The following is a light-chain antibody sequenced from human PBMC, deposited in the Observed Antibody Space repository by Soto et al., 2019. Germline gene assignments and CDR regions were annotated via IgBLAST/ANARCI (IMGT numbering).Light chain of an antibody. J-gene: IGKJ2*01. Sequence: DIQMTQSPSTLSASVGDRVTITCRASQSISNWLAWYQQKPGKAPKLLIYDASSLDSRVPSRFSGSGSGTEFTLTISSLQPDDFATYYCQQYNSYPYTFGQGTKVEIE. CDR1: QSISNW. CDR3: QQYNSYPYT. CDR2: DAS. V-gene: IGKV1-5*01.